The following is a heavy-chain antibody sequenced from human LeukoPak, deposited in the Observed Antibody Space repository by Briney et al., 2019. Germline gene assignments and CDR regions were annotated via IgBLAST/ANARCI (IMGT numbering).Heavy chain of an antibody. CDR1: GYTFTDYL. D-gene: IGHD6-19*01. J-gene: IGHJ4*02. CDR3: STYSSGSNLDY. CDR2: INPNSGVT. Sequence: GASVKVSCKASGYTFTDYLMHWVRQAPGQGLEWMGWINPNSGVTSSAQKFQGRVTMTRDTSISTAYMELSRLRSDDTAVYYCSTYSSGSNLDYRGQGTLVTVSS. V-gene: IGHV1-2*02.